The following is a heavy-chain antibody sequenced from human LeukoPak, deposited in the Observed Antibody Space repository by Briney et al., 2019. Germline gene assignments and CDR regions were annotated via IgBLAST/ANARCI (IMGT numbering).Heavy chain of an antibody. CDR1: GGSISSSSYY. J-gene: IGHJ5*02. D-gene: IGHD1-14*01. V-gene: IGHV4-39*01. CDR3: ASSFLTEGNWFDP. CDR2: IYYSGST. Sequence: SETLSLTCTVSGGSISSSSYYWGWIRQPPGKGLEWIGSIYYSGSTYYNPSLKSRVTISVDTSKNQFSLKLSSVTAADTAVYYCASSFLTEGNWFDPWGQGTLVTVSS.